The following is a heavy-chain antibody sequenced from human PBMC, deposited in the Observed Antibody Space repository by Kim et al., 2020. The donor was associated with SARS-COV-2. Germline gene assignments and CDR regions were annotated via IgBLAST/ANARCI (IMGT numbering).Heavy chain of an antibody. J-gene: IGHJ4*02. V-gene: IGHV3-73*01. CDR2: IRSKANSYAT. CDR1: GFTFSGSA. D-gene: IGHD6-19*01. CDR3: TRAPPNLAVAGLN. Sequence: GGSLRLSCAASGFTFSGSAIHWVRQASGKGLEWVGRIRSKANSYATAYAASVKGRFTISRDDSKNTAYLQMNSLKTEDTAVYYCTRAPPNLAVAGLNWGQGTLVTVSS.